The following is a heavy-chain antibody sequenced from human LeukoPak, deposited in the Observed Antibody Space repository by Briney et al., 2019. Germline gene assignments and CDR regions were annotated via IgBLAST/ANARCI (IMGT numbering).Heavy chain of an antibody. CDR2: ISAYKGNT. V-gene: IGHV1-18*01. Sequence: ASMKVSCKASGYSFTSYAINWVRQAPGQGLEWMGWISAYKGNTDYAQKLQGRVTMTTDTSTSTAYMELRSLTSDDTAVYYCARDPLRSTWSTYYNALDVWGQGTTVTVSS. J-gene: IGHJ6*02. D-gene: IGHD6-13*01. CDR3: ARDPLRSTWSTYYNALDV. CDR1: GYSFTSYA.